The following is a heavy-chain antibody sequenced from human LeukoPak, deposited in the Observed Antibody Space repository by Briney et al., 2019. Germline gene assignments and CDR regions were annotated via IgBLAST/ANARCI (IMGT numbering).Heavy chain of an antibody. CDR2: MNPNSGNT. CDR1: VYTFTTYD. J-gene: IGHJ4*02. D-gene: IGHD6-6*01. Sequence: ASVTVSSTSSVYTFTTYDINWVRQATGQGLEWMGWMNPNSGNTGYARKFQGRVTMTRSTSISTAYMELSSLTSEDTAVYYCARVGQVVSVDYWGQGTLVTVSS. CDR3: ARVGQVVSVDY. V-gene: IGHV1-8*01.